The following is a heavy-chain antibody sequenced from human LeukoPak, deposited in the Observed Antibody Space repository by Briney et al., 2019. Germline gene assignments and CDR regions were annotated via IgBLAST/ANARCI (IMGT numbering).Heavy chain of an antibody. CDR3: ALYCSSASCYHYYGMDV. V-gene: IGHV3-48*03. J-gene: IGHJ6*02. CDR2: ISSSASTI. CDR1: RLTFSTYE. D-gene: IGHD2-2*01. Sequence: SGGSLRLSCAASRLTFSTYEMNWVRQAPGKGLEWVSYISSSASTIYYADSVKGRFTISRDNAKNALFLHMKSLRAEDTAVYYCALYCSSASCYHYYGMDVWGQGTTVTVSS.